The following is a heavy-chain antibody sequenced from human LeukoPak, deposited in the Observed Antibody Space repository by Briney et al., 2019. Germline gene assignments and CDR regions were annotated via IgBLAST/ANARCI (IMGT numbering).Heavy chain of an antibody. J-gene: IGHJ4*02. CDR1: GGSISSYY. V-gene: IGHV4-34*01. CDR2: INHSGST. Sequence: SETLSLTCTVSGGSISSYYWSWIRQPPGKGLEWIGEINHSGSTNYNPSLKSRVTISVDTSKNQFSLKLSSVTAADTAVYYCARGRVRFLEWLYQYYFDYWGQGTLVTVSS. D-gene: IGHD3-3*01. CDR3: ARGRVRFLEWLYQYYFDY.